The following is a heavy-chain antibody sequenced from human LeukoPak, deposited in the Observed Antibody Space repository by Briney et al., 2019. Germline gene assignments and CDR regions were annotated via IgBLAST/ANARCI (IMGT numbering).Heavy chain of an antibody. V-gene: IGHV4-59*01. CDR1: GGSISSYY. D-gene: IGHD2-2*01. CDR2: IYYSGST. J-gene: IGHJ5*02. CDR3: ARRLGYCSSTSCYPRDNWFDP. Sequence: PSETLSLTCTVSGGSISSYYWSWIRQPPGKGLEWIGYIYYSGSTNYNPSLKSRVTISVDTSKNQLSLKLSSVPAADTAVYYCARRLGYCSSTSCYPRDNWFDPWGQGTLVTVSS.